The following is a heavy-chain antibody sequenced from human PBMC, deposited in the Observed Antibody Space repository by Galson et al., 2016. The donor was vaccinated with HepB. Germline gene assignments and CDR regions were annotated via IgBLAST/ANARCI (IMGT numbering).Heavy chain of an antibody. CDR1: GYTFTRYT. V-gene: IGHV1-3*04. Sequence: QSGAEVKKPGASVKISCKAPGYTFTRYTMHWVRQAPGQRLEWMGWINTGNGNTKYSENFQGRVTITRDTSASTDYMELSSLRSEDAAVYYCAISVTRGSYYYGLDVWGQGTTVTVSS. D-gene: IGHD4-17*01. J-gene: IGHJ6*02. CDR2: INTGNGNT. CDR3: AISVTRGSYYYGLDV.